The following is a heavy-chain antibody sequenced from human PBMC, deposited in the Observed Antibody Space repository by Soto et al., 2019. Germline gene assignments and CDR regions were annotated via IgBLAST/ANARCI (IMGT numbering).Heavy chain of an antibody. CDR3: ARDDIVATIKGRD. CDR2: IYYSGST. J-gene: IGHJ4*02. D-gene: IGHD5-12*01. V-gene: IGHV4-61*01. Sequence: QVQLQESGPGLVKPSETLSLTCTVSGCSVSSGSYYWSWIRQPPGKGLEWIGYIYYSGSTNYNPSLNSRVTISVDTSKNQFSLKLSSVTAADTAVYYCARDDIVATIKGRDWGQGTLVTVSS. CDR1: GCSVSSGSYY.